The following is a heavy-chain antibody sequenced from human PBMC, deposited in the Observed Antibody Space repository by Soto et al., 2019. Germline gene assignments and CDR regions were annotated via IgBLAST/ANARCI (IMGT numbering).Heavy chain of an antibody. CDR3: ARDTAYYYDSSGYPDY. CDR1: GFTFSTYA. Sequence: GGSLRLSCAASGFTFSTYALSWVRQAPGKGLEWVSAISANGQGIYYADSVRGRFTISRDNSKNTLYLQMNSLRAEDTAVYYCARDTAYYYDSSGYPDYWGQGTLVTVSS. J-gene: IGHJ4*02. CDR2: ISANGQGI. D-gene: IGHD3-22*01. V-gene: IGHV3-23*01.